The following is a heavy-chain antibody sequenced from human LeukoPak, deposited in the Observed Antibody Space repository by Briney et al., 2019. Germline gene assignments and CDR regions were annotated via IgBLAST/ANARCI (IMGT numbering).Heavy chain of an antibody. V-gene: IGHV3-30-3*01. CDR1: GFTFSSYA. J-gene: IGHJ5*02. D-gene: IGHD6-13*01. Sequence: GGSLRLSCAASGFTFSSYAMHWVRQAPGKGLEWVAVISYDGSNKYYADSVKGRFTTSRDNSKNTLYLQMNSLRAEDTAVYYCARDLGAAAGGTFDPWGQGTLVTVSS. CDR3: ARDLGAAAGGTFDP. CDR2: ISYDGSNK.